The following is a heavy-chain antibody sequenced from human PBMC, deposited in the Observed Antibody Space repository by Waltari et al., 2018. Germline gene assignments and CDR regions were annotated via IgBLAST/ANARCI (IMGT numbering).Heavy chain of an antibody. CDR2: IYYSGST. CDR1: GGSISSSSYY. Sequence: QLQLQESGPGLVKPSETLSLTCTVSGGSISSSSYYWGWIRQPPGKGLEWIGSIYYSGSTSYNPSLKILVTISVDTSKNQCSLTLSSVTAADTAVYYCAMSVGDYVLGGPTGPFDYWGQGTLVTVSS. D-gene: IGHD4-17*01. CDR3: AMSVGDYVLGGPTGPFDY. J-gene: IGHJ4*02. V-gene: IGHV4-39*01.